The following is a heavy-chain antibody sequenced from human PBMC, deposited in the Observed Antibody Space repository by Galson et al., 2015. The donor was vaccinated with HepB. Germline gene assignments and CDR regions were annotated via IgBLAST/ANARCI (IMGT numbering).Heavy chain of an antibody. CDR2: FDPEDGER. CDR1: GHTLTELS. D-gene: IGHD3-10*01. Sequence: SVKVSCKVSGHTLTELSMHWVRQAPEKGLEWMGRFDPEDGERIYAQKFQGRVTVTEDTSTDTAYMELSSLRSEDTAVYYCATEPDRTMVRGVIKDTFDMWGQGTMVTVSS. CDR3: ATEPDRTMVRGVIKDTFDM. V-gene: IGHV1-24*01. J-gene: IGHJ3*02.